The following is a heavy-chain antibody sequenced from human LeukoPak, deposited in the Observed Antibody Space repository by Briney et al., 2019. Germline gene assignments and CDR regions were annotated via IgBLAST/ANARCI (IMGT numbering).Heavy chain of an antibody. CDR3: AKDISPGYSSGWYYFDY. J-gene: IGHJ4*02. V-gene: IGHV3-9*01. CDR1: GVTFDDYA. D-gene: IGHD6-19*01. CDR2: ISWNSGSI. Sequence: GGSLRLSCAASGVTFDDYAMHWVRQAPGKGLEWVSGISWNSGSIGYADSVKGRFTISRDNAKNSLYLQMNSLRAEDTALYYCAKDISPGYSSGWYYFDYWGQGTLVTVSS.